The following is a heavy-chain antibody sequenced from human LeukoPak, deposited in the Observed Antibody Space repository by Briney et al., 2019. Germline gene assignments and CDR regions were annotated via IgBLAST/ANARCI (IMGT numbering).Heavy chain of an antibody. CDR2: IYYSGST. J-gene: IGHJ5*02. CDR3: ARDRGYCSGGSCYRWFDP. V-gene: IGHV4-59*01. D-gene: IGHD2-15*01. CDR1: GGSISSDC. Sequence: SETLSVTCTVSGGSISSDCWSWIRQPPGKGLEWIGYIYYSGSTNYNPSLKSRVTISVDTSKNQFSLKLSSVTAADTAVYYCARDRGYCSGGSCYRWFDPWGQGTLVTISS.